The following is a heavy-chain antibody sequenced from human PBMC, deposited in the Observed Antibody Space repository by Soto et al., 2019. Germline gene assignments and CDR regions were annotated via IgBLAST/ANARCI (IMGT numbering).Heavy chain of an antibody. D-gene: IGHD3-9*01. J-gene: IGHJ4*02. V-gene: IGHV3-23*01. CDR2: ISGSGGST. Sequence: PGGSLRLSCAASGFTFSSYAMSWVRQAPGKGLEWVSTISGSGGSTYYADSVKGRFTISRDNSKNTLYLQMDSLRAEDTAVYYCAKDIPTLYYDILTGYYPSFDYWGQGTLVTVSS. CDR3: AKDIPTLYYDILTGYYPSFDY. CDR1: GFTFSSYA.